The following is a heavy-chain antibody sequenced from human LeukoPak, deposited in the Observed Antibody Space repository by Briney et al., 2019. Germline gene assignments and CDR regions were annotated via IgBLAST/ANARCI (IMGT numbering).Heavy chain of an antibody. J-gene: IGHJ4*02. V-gene: IGHV4-61*02. CDR2: IYTSGST. D-gene: IGHD5-24*01. CDR3: ARGDGYNPSWDY. CDR1: GGSISSGSYY. Sequence: PSETLSLTCTVSGGSISSGSYYWSWIRQPAGKGLEWIGRIYTSGSTNYNPSLKSRVTISVDTSKNQFSLKLSSVTAADTAVYYCARGDGYNPSWDYWGQGTLVTVSS.